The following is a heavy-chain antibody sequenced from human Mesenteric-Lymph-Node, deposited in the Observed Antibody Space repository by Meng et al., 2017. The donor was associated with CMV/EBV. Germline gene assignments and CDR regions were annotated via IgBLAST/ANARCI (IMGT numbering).Heavy chain of an antibody. CDR2: INPSGGST. D-gene: IGHD3-3*01. CDR3: ARDPRYDFWSGYPRTPDYYGMDV. Sequence: ASVKVSCKASGYTFTSYYMHWVRQAPGQGLEWMGIINPSGGSTSYAQKFQGRVTMTRDTSTSTVYMELSSLRSEDTAVYYCARDPRYDFWSGYPRTPDYYGMDVWGQGTTVTVSS. CDR1: GYTFTSYY. J-gene: IGHJ6*02. V-gene: IGHV1-46*01.